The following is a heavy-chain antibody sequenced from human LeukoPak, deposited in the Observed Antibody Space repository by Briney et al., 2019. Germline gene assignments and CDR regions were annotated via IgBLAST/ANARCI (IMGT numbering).Heavy chain of an antibody. J-gene: IGHJ2*01. CDR1: GSSVTSGHY. V-gene: IGHV4-38-2*02. Sequence: PSETLSLTCAVSGSSVTSGHYWVWIRQPPGKGLEWVGSIYHSGNTYYNPSLSSRVTISLDTSKNQFSLRLTSVTAADTAVYYCARDWEVIPTASWKIWYFDLWGRGTHLIVSS. CDR2: IYHSGNT. D-gene: IGHD2/OR15-2a*01. CDR3: ARDWEVIPTASWKIWYFDL.